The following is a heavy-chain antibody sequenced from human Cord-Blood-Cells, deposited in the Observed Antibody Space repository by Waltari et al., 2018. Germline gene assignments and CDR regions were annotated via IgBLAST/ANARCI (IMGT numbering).Heavy chain of an antibody. CDR3: ARQGRRWLRDAFDI. CDR1: GGSISSSSYY. Sequence: QLQLQESGPGLVKPSETLSLTCTVSGGSISSSSYYWGWIRQPQGKGLEWIGSIYYSGSTYYNPSLKSRVTISVDTSKNQFSLKLSSVTAADTAVYYCARQGRRWLRDAFDIWGQGTMVTVSS. CDR2: IYYSGST. V-gene: IGHV4-39*01. D-gene: IGHD5-12*01. J-gene: IGHJ3*02.